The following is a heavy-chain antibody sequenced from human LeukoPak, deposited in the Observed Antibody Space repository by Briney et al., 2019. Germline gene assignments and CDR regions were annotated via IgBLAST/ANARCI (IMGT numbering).Heavy chain of an antibody. CDR1: GGSISSGDYY. Sequence: PSETLSLTCTVSGGSISSGDYYWSWIRQPPGKGLEWIGYIYYIGSTNYNPSLKSRVTISVDTSKNRFSLKLSSVTAADTAFYYCARHVAQYSSEYYFDYWGQGTLVTVSS. V-gene: IGHV4-30-4*01. D-gene: IGHD6-25*01. J-gene: IGHJ4*02. CDR3: ARHVAQYSSEYYFDY. CDR2: IYYIGST.